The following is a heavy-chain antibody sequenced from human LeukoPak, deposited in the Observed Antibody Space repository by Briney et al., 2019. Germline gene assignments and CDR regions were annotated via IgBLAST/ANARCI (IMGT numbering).Heavy chain of an antibody. J-gene: IGHJ4*02. V-gene: IGHV3-11*04. D-gene: IGHD6-13*01. CDR2: IGSTI. CDR1: GFTFSDYY. CDR3: LGSNIAAV. Sequence: GGSLRLSCVASGFTFSDYYMSWIRQAPGKGLEWVSYIGSTIYYADSVKGRFTISRDNAKNSLYLQMNSLRAEDTADYYCLGSNIAAVWGQGTLVTVSS.